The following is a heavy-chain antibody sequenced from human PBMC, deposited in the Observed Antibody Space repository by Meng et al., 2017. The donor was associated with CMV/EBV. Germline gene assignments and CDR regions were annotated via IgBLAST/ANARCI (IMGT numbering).Heavy chain of an antibody. V-gene: IGHV3-23*03. D-gene: IGHD3-3*01. CDR1: GFTFSSYA. CDR3: ARDRTIFGVRNYYYYGMDV. J-gene: IGHJ6*02. Sequence: ETLSLTCAASGFTFSSYAMSWVRQAPGKGLEWVSVIYSGGSSPYYADSVKGRFTISRDNSKNTLYLQMNSLRAEDTAVYYCARDRTIFGVRNYYYYGMDVWGQGTTVTVSS. CDR2: IYSGGSSP.